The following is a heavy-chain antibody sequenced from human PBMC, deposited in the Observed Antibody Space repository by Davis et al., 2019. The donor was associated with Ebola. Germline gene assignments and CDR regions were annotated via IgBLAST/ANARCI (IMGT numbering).Heavy chain of an antibody. Sequence: PGGSLRLSCAASGFTFSSYGMHWVRQAPGKGLEWVAVIWYDGSNKYYADSVKGRFTISRDNSKNTLYLQMNSLRAEDTAVYYCTSQPSYIVGVDYWGQGTLVTVSS. J-gene: IGHJ4*02. V-gene: IGHV3-33*01. D-gene: IGHD1-26*01. CDR3: TSQPSYIVGVDY. CDR2: IWYDGSNK. CDR1: GFTFSSYG.